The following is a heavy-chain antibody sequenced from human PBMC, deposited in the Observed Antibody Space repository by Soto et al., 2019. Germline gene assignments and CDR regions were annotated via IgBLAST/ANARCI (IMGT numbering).Heavy chain of an antibody. D-gene: IGHD6-13*01. J-gene: IGHJ4*02. CDR3: ARQDSSSWSSFDY. Sequence: PGESLKISCQGSGYDFSNYWIGWVRQMPGNGLEWMGIIYPGDSETKYSPSFEGQVSISADKSINTAYLQWSSLKASDTAIYYCARQDSSSWSSFDYWGQGTLVTVS. CDR2: IYPGDSET. V-gene: IGHV5-51*01. CDR1: GYDFSNYW.